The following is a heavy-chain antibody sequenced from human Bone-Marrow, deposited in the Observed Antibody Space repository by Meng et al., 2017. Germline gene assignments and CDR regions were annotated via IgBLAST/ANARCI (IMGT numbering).Heavy chain of an antibody. D-gene: IGHD6-13*01. V-gene: IGHV1-18*04. Sequence: ASVKVSCKASGYTFTSYYMHWVRQAPGQGLEWMGWISAYNGNTNYAQKLQGRVTMTTDTSTSTAYMELRSLRSDDTAVYYCASYGPGYSSSWYDFDYWGQGTLVTVSS. J-gene: IGHJ4*02. CDR3: ASYGPGYSSSWYDFDY. CDR2: ISAYNGNT. CDR1: GYTFTSYY.